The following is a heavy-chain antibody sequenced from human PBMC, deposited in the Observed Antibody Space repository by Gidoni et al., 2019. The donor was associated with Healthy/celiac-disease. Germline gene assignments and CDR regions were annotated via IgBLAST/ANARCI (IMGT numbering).Heavy chain of an antibody. CDR3: ARGDPYDSSGFDY. J-gene: IGHJ4*02. CDR2: IYHSGST. Sequence: QVQLQESGPGLVKPSETLSLTCPVSGYSVSSGYYWGWIRQPPGKGLEWIGSIYHSGSTYSNPSPKSRVTISVDTSKNQFSLKLSSVTAADTAVYYCARGDPYDSSGFDYWGQGTLVTVSS. CDR1: GYSVSSGYY. V-gene: IGHV4-38-2*02. D-gene: IGHD3-22*01.